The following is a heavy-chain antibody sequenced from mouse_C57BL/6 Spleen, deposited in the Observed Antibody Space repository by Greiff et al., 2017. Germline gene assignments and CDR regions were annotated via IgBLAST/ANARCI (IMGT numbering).Heavy chain of an antibody. J-gene: IGHJ2*01. CDR3: ARDDLQTALDY. Sequence: EVKVVESGGGLVKPGGSLKLSCAASGFTFSSYAMSWVRQTPEKRLEWVATISDGGSYTYYPDNVKGRFTISRDNAKNNLYLQMSHLKSEDTAMYYCARDDLQTALDYWGQGTTLTVSS. CDR2: ISDGGSYT. V-gene: IGHV5-4*01. D-gene: IGHD4-1*01. CDR1: GFTFSSYA.